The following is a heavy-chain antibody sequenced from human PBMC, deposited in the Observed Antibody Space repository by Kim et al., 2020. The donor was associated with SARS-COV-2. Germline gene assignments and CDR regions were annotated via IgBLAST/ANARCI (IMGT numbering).Heavy chain of an antibody. D-gene: IGHD3-10*01. CDR3: TTEDVVRGVTPFDY. J-gene: IGHJ4*02. V-gene: IGHV3-15*01. Sequence: AAPVKGRFTISRDDSKNTLYLQMNSLKTEDTAVHYCTTEDVVRGVTPFDYWGQGTLVTVSS.